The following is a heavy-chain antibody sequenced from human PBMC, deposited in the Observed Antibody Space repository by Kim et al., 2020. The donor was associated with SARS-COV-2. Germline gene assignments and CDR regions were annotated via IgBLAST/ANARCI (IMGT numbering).Heavy chain of an antibody. V-gene: IGHV4-39*01. CDR1: GGSLSSSSYY. CDR3: ARHQRYSSGWY. Sequence: SETLSLTCTVSGGSLSSSSYYWGWIRQPPGKGLEWIGTAYYIGNTYYNPSLKSRVTISVDTSKNQFSLKLGSVTAADTAVHYCARHQRYSSGWY. D-gene: IGHD6-19*01. CDR2: AYYIGNT. J-gene: IGHJ2*01.